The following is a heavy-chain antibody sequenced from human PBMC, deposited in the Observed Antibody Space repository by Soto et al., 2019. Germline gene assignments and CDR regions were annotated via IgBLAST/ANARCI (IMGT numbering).Heavy chain of an antibody. V-gene: IGHV3-53*03. Sequence: EVQLVESGGGLIQPGGSLRLSCAASGFTVSDNYMSWVRQAPGKGLEWVAIVFSGGNTYHADSVKGRFAVSRDNSKNTLDLQMNSLRAEDTAVYYCAKVDFDSWGQGTLVTVSS. CDR2: VFSGGNT. CDR1: GFTVSDNY. CDR3: AKVDFDS. J-gene: IGHJ4*02.